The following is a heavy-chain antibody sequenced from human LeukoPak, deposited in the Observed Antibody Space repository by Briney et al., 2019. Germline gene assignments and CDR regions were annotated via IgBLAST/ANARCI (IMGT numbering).Heavy chain of an antibody. CDR3: ARGSKALYYDSSGYSDY. V-gene: IGHV4-34*01. J-gene: IGHJ4*02. Sequence: SETLSLTCAVYGGSFSGYYWSWIRQPPGKGLEWIGEINHSGSTNYNPSLKSRVTISVDTSKNQFSLKLSSVTAADTAVYYCARGSKALYYDSSGYSDYWGQGTLVTVSS. CDR2: INHSGST. CDR1: GGSFSGYY. D-gene: IGHD3-22*01.